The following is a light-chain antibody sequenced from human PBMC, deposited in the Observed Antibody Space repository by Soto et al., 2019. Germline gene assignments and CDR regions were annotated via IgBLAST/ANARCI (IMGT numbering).Light chain of an antibody. Sequence: QSVLTQPPSASGSPGQSVTNSCTGTSSDVGGYNYVSWYQQYPGRAPKLMIYEVTKRPSGVPDRFSGSKSGNTASLTVSGLQAEDEADYYCSSYAASNNFYFVFGGGTQLTVL. J-gene: IGLJ3*02. CDR3: SSYAASNNFYFV. CDR2: EVT. CDR1: SSDVGGYNY. V-gene: IGLV2-8*01.